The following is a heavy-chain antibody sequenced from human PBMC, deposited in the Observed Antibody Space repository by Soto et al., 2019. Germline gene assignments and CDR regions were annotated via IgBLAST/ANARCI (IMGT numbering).Heavy chain of an antibody. V-gene: IGHV3-30*04. CDR2: LSYDGSNA. CDR3: ARDRIVVSQDGFNAFDI. Sequence: QVQLVESGGGVVQPGRSLRLSCAASGFTITNHAMHWVRQAPGKGLEWAAVLSYDGSNAYYADSVKGRFTISRDSPTNTLSLEMNSLGPEDTALYYCARDRIVVSQDGFNAFDIWGQGTMVTVSS. J-gene: IGHJ3*02. CDR1: GFTITNHA. D-gene: IGHD2-21*01.